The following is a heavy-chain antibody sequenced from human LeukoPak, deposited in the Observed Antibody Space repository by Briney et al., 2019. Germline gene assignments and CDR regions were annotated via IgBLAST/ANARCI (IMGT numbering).Heavy chain of an antibody. Sequence: PGGSLRLSCAASGFTVSSNYMTWVRQAPGKGLEWVAVIWYDGSNEYYADSVKGQFTISRDNSKNTLYLQMNSLRAEDTAVYYCARGRGGDYGGNSGHFDYWGQGTLVTVSS. CDR2: IWYDGSNE. J-gene: IGHJ4*02. V-gene: IGHV3-33*08. CDR1: GFTVSSNY. CDR3: ARGRGGDYGGNSGHFDY. D-gene: IGHD4-23*01.